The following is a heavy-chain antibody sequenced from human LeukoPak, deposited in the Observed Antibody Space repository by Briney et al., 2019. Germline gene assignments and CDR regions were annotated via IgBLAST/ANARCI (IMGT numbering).Heavy chain of an antibody. J-gene: IGHJ4*02. CDR3: ARFAYDSSGYLWFFDY. Sequence: SETLSLTCTVSGGSISSGGYYWSWIRQHPGKGLEWIGYIYDTGNTHYNPSLQSRVIISVDTSKNQFSLKLSSVTAADTAVCYCARFAYDSSGYLWFFDYWGQGTLVTVSS. D-gene: IGHD3-22*01. V-gene: IGHV4-31*03. CDR1: GGSISSGGYY. CDR2: IYDTGNT.